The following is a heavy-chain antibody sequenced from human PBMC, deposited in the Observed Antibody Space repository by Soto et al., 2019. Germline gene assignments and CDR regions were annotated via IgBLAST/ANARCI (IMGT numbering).Heavy chain of an antibody. V-gene: IGHV4-34*01. Sequence: SETLSLTCAVYGGSFSGYYWSWIRQPPGKGLEWIGEINHSGSTNYNPSLKSRVTISVDTSKNQFSLKLSSVTAADTAVYYCARASIGWYYGSGRGNWFDTWGQGTLVTVSS. CDR2: INHSGST. CDR1: GGSFSGYY. CDR3: ARASIGWYYGSGRGNWFDT. D-gene: IGHD3-10*01. J-gene: IGHJ5*02.